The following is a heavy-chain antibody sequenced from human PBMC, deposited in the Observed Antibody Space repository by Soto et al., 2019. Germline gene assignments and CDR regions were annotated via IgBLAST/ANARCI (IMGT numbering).Heavy chain of an antibody. J-gene: IGHJ6*02. D-gene: IGHD5-18*01. CDR3: ARADTAMVYYYYYYYGMDV. V-gene: IGHV1-69*06. CDR2: IIPIFGTA. Sequence: SVKVSCKASGGTFSSYAISWVRQAPGQGLEWMGGIIPIFGTANYAQKFQGRVTITADKSTSTAYMELSSLRSEDTAVYYCARADTAMVYYYYYYYGMDVWGQGTTVTASS. CDR1: GGTFSSYA.